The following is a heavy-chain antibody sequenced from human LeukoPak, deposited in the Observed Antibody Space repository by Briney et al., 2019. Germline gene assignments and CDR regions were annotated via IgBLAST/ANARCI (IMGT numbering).Heavy chain of an antibody. Sequence: SETLSLTCAVYVGSFSGYYWSWIRQPPGKGLELIGEINHSGSTNYNPSLKSRVSISVVTSKNQFSLKLSPVTAADTAVYYCARQREGYFDLWGRGTRVTVSS. J-gene: IGHJ2*01. CDR1: VGSFSGYY. CDR3: ARQREGYFDL. V-gene: IGHV4-34*01. CDR2: INHSGST.